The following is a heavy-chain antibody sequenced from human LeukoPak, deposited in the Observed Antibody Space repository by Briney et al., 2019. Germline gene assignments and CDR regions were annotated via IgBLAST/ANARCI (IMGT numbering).Heavy chain of an antibody. J-gene: IGHJ4*02. Sequence: GGSLRLSCAASGFSLSNYWMNWVRQAPGKGLEWVAVISYDGSNKYYADSVKGRFTISRDNSKNTLYLQMNSLRAEDTAVYYCARDDFTMTVAGNFDYWGQGTLVTVSS. CDR2: ISYDGSNK. CDR1: GFSLSNYW. D-gene: IGHD3-22*01. V-gene: IGHV3-30*03. CDR3: ARDDFTMTVAGNFDY.